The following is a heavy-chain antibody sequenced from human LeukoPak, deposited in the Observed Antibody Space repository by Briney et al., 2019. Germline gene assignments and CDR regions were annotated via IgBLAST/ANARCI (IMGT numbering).Heavy chain of an antibody. CDR2: MNPNSLNT. V-gene: IGHV1-8*01. Sequence: ASVKVSCKASGYTLTSYDIIWVRQATGQGLEWMGWMNPNSLNTGYAQKFQGRVTMTRSTSINTAYMELSSLRFEDTAVYYCASTYNLEGYFDYWGQGTLVTVSS. D-gene: IGHD1-20*01. CDR1: GYTLTSYD. J-gene: IGHJ4*02. CDR3: ASTYNLEGYFDY.